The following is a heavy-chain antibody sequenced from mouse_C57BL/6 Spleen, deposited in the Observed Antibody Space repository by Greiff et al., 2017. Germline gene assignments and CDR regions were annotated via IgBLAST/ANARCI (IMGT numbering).Heavy chain of an antibody. CDR3: ALIYNDYDEDCFAY. V-gene: IGHV1-72*01. CDR1: GYTFTSYW. D-gene: IGHD2-4*01. J-gene: IGHJ2*01. Sequence: QVQLKQSGAELVKPGASVKMSCKASGYTFTSYWMHWVKQRPGRGLEWIGRIDPYSGGTKYNEKFKSKATLTVDKPSSTAYMQLSSLTSEDSAVYYCALIYNDYDEDCFAYWGQGTTLTGSS. CDR2: IDPYSGGT.